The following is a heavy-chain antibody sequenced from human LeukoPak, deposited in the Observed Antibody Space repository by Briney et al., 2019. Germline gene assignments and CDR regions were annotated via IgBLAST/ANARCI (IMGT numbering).Heavy chain of an antibody. Sequence: GGSLRLSCTASGFTFGDYAMNWVRQAPGKGLEWVANIKQDGSEKYYVDSVKGRFTISRDNAKNSMYLQMNSLRAEDTAVYYCARAMDYWGQGTLVAVSS. J-gene: IGHJ4*02. CDR1: GFTFGDYA. CDR2: IKQDGSEK. CDR3: ARAMDY. V-gene: IGHV3-7*03.